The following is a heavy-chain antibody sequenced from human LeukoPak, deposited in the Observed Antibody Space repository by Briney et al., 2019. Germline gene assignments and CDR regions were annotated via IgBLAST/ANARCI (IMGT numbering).Heavy chain of an antibody. CDR2: ISGSGGST. Sequence: GGSLRLSCAASGFTLSSYAMSWVRQAPGKGLEWVSAISGSGGSTYYTDSVKGRFTISRDNSKNTLYLQMNSLRAEGTAVYYCAKDGIEETFDYWGQGTLVTVSS. J-gene: IGHJ4*02. D-gene: IGHD1-26*01. CDR1: GFTLSSYA. V-gene: IGHV3-23*01. CDR3: AKDGIEETFDY.